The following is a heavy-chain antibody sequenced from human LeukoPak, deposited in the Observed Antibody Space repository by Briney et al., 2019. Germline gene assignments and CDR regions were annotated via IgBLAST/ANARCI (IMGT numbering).Heavy chain of an antibody. J-gene: IGHJ3*02. CDR2: IYYSGST. CDR1: GGSFSGYY. CDR3: ARAVVVPAAILAFDI. Sequence: SETLSLTCAVYGGSFSGYYWSWIRQHPGKGLEWIGYIYYSGSTYYNPSLKSRVTISVDTSKNQFSLKLSSVTAADTAVYYCARAVVVPAAILAFDIWGQGTMVTVSS. V-gene: IGHV4-31*11. D-gene: IGHD2-2*02.